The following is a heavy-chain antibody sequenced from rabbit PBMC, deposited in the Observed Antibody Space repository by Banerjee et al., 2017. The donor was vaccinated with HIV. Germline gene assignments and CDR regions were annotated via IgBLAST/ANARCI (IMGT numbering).Heavy chain of an antibody. CDR2: VSTSGRT. CDR3: ARDNGYAIDL. V-gene: IGHV1S44*01. D-gene: IGHD6-1*01. Sequence: PGKGLEYIGDVSTSGRTVYATWAKGRFTVSKTSSTTVTLQMTSLTPADTATYFCARDNGYAIDLWGQGTLVTVS. J-gene: IGHJ4*01.